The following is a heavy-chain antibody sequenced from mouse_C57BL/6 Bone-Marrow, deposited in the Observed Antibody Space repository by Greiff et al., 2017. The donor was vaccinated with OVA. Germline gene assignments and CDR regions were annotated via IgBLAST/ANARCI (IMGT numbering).Heavy chain of an antibody. D-gene: IGHD1-1*01. CDR2: ISDGGSYT. Sequence: EVHLVESGGGLVKPGGSLKLSCAASGFTFSSYAMSWVRQTPEKRLEWVATISDGGSYTYYPDNVKGRFTISRDNAKNNLYLQMSHLKSEDTAMYYCARDNYGSRGDAMDYCGQGTSVTVSS. CDR1: GFTFSSYA. J-gene: IGHJ4*01. V-gene: IGHV5-4*01. CDR3: ARDNYGSRGDAMDY.